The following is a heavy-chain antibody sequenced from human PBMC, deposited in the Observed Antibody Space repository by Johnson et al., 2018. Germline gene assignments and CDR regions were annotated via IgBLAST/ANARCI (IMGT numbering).Heavy chain of an antibody. V-gene: IGHV4-59*01. J-gene: IGHJ3*02. D-gene: IGHD6-13*01. CDR3: ARGSSSSSDALDI. CDR2: INYRGST. Sequence: QVELQESGPGLVKPSETLSLTCTVSGGSINTYYWNWIRQPPGKGLEWIGYINYRGSTDYNPSLESRVTISVDTSKNQFSLKLSSVTAADPAVYYCARGSSSSSDALDIWGQGTMVTVSS. CDR1: GGSINTYY.